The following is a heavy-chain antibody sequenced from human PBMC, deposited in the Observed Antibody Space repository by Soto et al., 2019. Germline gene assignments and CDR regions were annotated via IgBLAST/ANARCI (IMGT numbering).Heavy chain of an antibody. V-gene: IGHV4-4*07. D-gene: IGHD3-10*01. CDR1: GGSMSSYY. CDR3: ARDGSDSYGLDV. CDR2: IYNGGNT. Sequence: ETLSLTCTLSGGSMSSYYWSWIRQSAGKGLEWIGRIYNGGNTQYTPSLKSRVTMSADTSKNHSSLRLNSVTAADTAVYYCARDGSDSYGLDVWGQGTTVTVSS. J-gene: IGHJ6*02.